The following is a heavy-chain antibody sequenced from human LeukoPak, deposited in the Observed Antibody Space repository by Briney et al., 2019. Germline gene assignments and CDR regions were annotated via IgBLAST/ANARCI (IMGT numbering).Heavy chain of an antibody. V-gene: IGHV1-69*13. D-gene: IGHD3-22*01. Sequence: GASVKASCKASGGTFSSYAISWVRQAPGQGLEWMGGIIPIFGTANYAQKFQGRVTITADESTSTAYMELSSLRSEDTAVYYCCGRTYYYDSSGYYRDYWGQGTLVTVSS. CDR2: IIPIFGTA. CDR1: GGTFSSYA. J-gene: IGHJ4*02. CDR3: CGRTYYYDSSGYYRDY.